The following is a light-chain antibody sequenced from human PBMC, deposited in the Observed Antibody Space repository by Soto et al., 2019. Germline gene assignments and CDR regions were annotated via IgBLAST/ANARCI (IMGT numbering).Light chain of an antibody. Sequence: DIQMTQSPSSLSASVGDRVTITCRASQSISSYLNWYQQKPGKAPKLLIYAASSLQSGVPSRFSGSGSGTDFTLTISSMQTADSAHYYCQQSHSNPLTFGGGTKVDIK. CDR2: AAS. CDR1: QSISSY. CDR3: QQSHSNPLT. J-gene: IGKJ4*01. V-gene: IGKV1-39*01.